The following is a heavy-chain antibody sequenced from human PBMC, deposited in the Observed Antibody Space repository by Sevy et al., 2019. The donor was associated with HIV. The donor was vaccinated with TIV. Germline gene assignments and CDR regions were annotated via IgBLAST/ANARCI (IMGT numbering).Heavy chain of an antibody. J-gene: IGHJ2*01. D-gene: IGHD3-10*01. CDR3: AREGSLRYFDL. CDR2: ISDRSTTI. V-gene: IGHV3-48*04. CDR1: GFTFSSYA. Sequence: GGSLRLSCAASGFTFSSYAMSWIRQAPGRGLEWLAYISDRSTTIYYADSVKGRFTISRDNAKNSLFLQMKSLRAEDTAVYYCAREGSLRYFDLWGRGTLVTVSS.